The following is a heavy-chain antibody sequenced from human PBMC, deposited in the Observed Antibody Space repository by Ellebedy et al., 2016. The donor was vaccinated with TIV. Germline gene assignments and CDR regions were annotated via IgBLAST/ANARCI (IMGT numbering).Heavy chain of an antibody. CDR2: ISYSGSI. Sequence: MPSETLSLTCTVSGGSISPYYWSWIRQPPGKGLEWIGYISYSGSINYNPSLQSRVTISVDTSKNQFSLKLTSVTAADTAVYYCARVVWQLPVSYAFDIWGQGTMVTASS. CDR1: GGSISPYY. D-gene: IGHD2-15*01. CDR3: ARVVWQLPVSYAFDI. V-gene: IGHV4-59*01. J-gene: IGHJ3*02.